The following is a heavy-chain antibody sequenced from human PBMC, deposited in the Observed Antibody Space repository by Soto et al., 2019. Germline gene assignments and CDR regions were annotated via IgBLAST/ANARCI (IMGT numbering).Heavy chain of an antibody. D-gene: IGHD2-8*01. V-gene: IGHV1-18*01. J-gene: IGHJ6*04. Sequence: ASVKVSCKASGFTFTSYGISWVQQAPGQGLEWMGWISAYNGNTNYAQKLQGRVTMTTDTSTSTAYMELRSLRSDDTAVYYCARDVSGTGVSRVWGKGTTVTVSS. CDR3: ARDVSGTGVSRV. CDR1: GFTFTSYG. CDR2: ISAYNGNT.